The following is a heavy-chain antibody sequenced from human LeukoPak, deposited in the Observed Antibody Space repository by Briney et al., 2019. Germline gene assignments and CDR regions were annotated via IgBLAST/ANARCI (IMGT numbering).Heavy chain of an antibody. J-gene: IGHJ4*02. CDR1: GFTFSNYA. CDR3: AKRGCHTNRCPYYFDY. V-gene: IGHV3-23*01. CDR2: ITISGRTA. Sequence: GGSLRLSCLASGFTFSNYAMSWVRQAPGKGLEWVSGITISGRTAYYADSVKGRFTISRDNFKNTLYLQMNSLRAEDTAVYYCAKRGCHTNRCPYYFDYWGQGTLVTVSS. D-gene: IGHD2-8*01.